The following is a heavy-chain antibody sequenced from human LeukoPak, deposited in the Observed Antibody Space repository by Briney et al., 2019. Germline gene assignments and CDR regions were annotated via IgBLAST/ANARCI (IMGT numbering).Heavy chain of an antibody. CDR2: IYYSGST. CDR1: GGSISSSSYY. D-gene: IGHD6-13*01. V-gene: IGHV4-39*01. Sequence: PSETLSLTCTVSGGSISSSSYYWGWIRQPPGKGLEWSGSIYYSGSTYYNPSLKSRVTISVDTSKNQFSLKLSSVTAADTAVYYCARHVCWDSSWYVVNGWFDPWGQGTLVTVSS. J-gene: IGHJ5*02. CDR3: ARHVCWDSSWYVVNGWFDP.